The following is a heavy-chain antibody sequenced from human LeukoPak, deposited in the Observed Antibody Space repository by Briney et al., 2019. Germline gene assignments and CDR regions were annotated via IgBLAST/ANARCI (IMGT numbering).Heavy chain of an antibody. CDR2: ISAYNGNT. D-gene: IGHD3-22*01. CDR1: GYTFTSYG. V-gene: IGHV1-18*01. Sequence: ASVKVSCKASGYTFTSYGISWVRQAPGQGLEWMGWISAYNGNTNYAQKFQGRVTMTEDTSTDTAYMELSSLRSEDTAAYYGATADEDYGGSGYHFQHWGQGTLVRVSS. CDR3: ATADEDYGGSGYHFQH. J-gene: IGHJ1*01.